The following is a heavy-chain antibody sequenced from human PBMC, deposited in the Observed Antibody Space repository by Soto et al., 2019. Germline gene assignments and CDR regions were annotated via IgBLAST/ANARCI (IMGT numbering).Heavy chain of an antibody. J-gene: IGHJ4*02. D-gene: IGHD2-2*01. CDR2: IYWDDDK. V-gene: IGHV2-5*02. CDR3: APPGPHCSSTSCPFDY. CDR1: GFSLSTSGVG. Sequence: QITLKESGPTLVKPTQTLTLTCTFSGFSLSTSGVGVGWIRQPPGKALEWLALIYWDDDKRYSPSLKSRLTITKDTSKNQVVLTMTNMDPVDTATYYCAPPGPHCSSTSCPFDYWGQGTLVTVSS.